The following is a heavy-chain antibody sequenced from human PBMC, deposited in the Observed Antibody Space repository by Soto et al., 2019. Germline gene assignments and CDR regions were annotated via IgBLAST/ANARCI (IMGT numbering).Heavy chain of an antibody. J-gene: IGHJ4*02. CDR3: AREEGQFVPLGYFDY. D-gene: IGHD6-6*01. CDR2: INSDGSST. Sequence: GGSLRLSCAASGFTFSSYWMHWVRQAPGKGLVWVSRINSDGSSTSYADSVKGRFTISRDNAKNTLYLQMNSLRAEDTAVYYCAREEGQFVPLGYFDYWGQGTLVTVSS. V-gene: IGHV3-74*01. CDR1: GFTFSSYW.